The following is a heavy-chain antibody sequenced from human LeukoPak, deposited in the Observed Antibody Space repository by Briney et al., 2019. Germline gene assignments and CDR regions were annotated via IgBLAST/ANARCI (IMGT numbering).Heavy chain of an antibody. V-gene: IGHV3-11*05. J-gene: IGHJ4*02. D-gene: IGHD5-18*01. CDR3: ARASSRGYSYGQDY. Sequence: GSLRLSCVASGFTLSDYIMNWVRQAPGKGLEWVSYISSSSSHTNYADSVKGRFTISRDNAKSSLYLQMNSLRAEDTAVYYCARASSRGYSYGQDYWGQGTLVTVSS. CDR2: ISSSSSHT. CDR1: GFTLSDYI.